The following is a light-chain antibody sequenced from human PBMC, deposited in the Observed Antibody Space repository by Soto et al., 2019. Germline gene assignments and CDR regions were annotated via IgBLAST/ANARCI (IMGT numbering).Light chain of an antibody. J-gene: IGLJ2*01. CDR2: DVT. CDR1: SSDVGGYNY. Sequence: QSALTQPASVSGSPGRSITISCTGTSSDVGGYNYVSWYQQHPGKAPKLMIYDVTNRPSGVSNRFAGSKSGNTASLTISGLQAEDEADYYCSSYTARSTPNVVFGGGTKLTVL. CDR3: SSYTARSTPNVV. V-gene: IGLV2-14*01.